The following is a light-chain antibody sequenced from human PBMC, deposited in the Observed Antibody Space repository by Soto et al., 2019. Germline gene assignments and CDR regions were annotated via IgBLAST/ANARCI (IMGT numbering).Light chain of an antibody. CDR2: ETS. CDR1: TGAVTSGHY. Sequence: VVTQEPSLTVSPGGTVTLTCGSSTGAVTSGHYPYWFQQKPGQAPRTLIYETSNKHSWTPARFSGSLLGGKAALTLSGAQPEDEAEYYCLLSYSGPRVFGGGTKLTVL. V-gene: IGLV7-46*01. J-gene: IGLJ2*01. CDR3: LLSYSGPRV.